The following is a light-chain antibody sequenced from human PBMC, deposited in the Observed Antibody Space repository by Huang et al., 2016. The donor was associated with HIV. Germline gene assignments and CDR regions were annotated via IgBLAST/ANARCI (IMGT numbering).Light chain of an antibody. CDR3: QQYNNWPPLYT. Sequence: ELVMTQSPATLSVSPGERATLSCRASQSVGSNLAWYQQRPGQAPRLLIYVASSRATGIPARFSGSGSGTEFTLTITSLQSEDFAIYYCQQYNNWPPLYTFGQGTKLEIK. J-gene: IGKJ2*01. CDR1: QSVGSN. CDR2: VAS. V-gene: IGKV3-15*01.